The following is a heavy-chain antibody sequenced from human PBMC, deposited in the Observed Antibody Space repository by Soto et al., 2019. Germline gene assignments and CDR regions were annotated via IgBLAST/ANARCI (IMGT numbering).Heavy chain of an antibody. D-gene: IGHD3-10*01. CDR1: GGSISSGGYY. V-gene: IGHV4-31*03. CDR3: ARGGGYYYGSGSYGFDY. CDR2: IYYSGST. Sequence: QVQLQESGPGLVKPSQTLSLTCTVSGGSISSGGYYWSWIRQHPGKGLEWIGYIYYSGSTYYNPSLKVRGTISVDTSKNQFYLKLGSVAAADTAVYYCARGGGYYYGSGSYGFDYWGQGTLVTVSS. J-gene: IGHJ4*02.